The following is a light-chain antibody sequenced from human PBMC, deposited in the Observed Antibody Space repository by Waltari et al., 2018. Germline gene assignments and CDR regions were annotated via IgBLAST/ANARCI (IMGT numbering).Light chain of an antibody. CDR2: QDT. J-gene: IGLJ3*02. CDR1: EFNKNN. V-gene: IGLV3-1*01. Sequence: SYDLTQPPSVSVSTGQTASLTCSGHEFNKNNVSWYQQKPGQTPVLVIYQDTKRPSGIPERFSGSTSGNIATLTISGTQAMDEADYYCQAWDTSTAVVFGGGTKLTVL. CDR3: QAWDTSTAVV.